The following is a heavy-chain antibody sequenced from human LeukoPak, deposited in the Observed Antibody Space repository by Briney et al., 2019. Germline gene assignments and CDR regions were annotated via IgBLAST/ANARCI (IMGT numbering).Heavy chain of an antibody. D-gene: IGHD1-26*01. V-gene: IGHV3-13*01. Sequence: GGPLRLSFAPSGFTSSGYEMNWVPRVPGKGLEGVSAVGPVGDTYYPGSVKRRFTVSRENARNSLYLRMNSLRAGDTAVYYCAGVQTGSVGYYGMDVWGQGTTVTVSS. CDR2: VGPVGDT. CDR3: AGVQTGSVGYYGMDV. CDR1: GFTSSGYE. J-gene: IGHJ6*02.